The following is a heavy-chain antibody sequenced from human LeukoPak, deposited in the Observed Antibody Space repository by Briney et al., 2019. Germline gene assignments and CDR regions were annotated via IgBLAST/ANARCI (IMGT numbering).Heavy chain of an antibody. CDR3: ARELSSPFDY. CDR1: GFTFSSYS. J-gene: IGHJ4*02. CDR2: ISSSSSYI. D-gene: IGHD6-13*01. V-gene: IGHV3-21*01. Sequence: AGSLRLSCAASGFTFSSYSMNWVRQAPGKGLEWVSSISSSSSYIYYADSVKGRFTISRDNAKNSLYLQMNSLSGEDTAVYYCARELSSPFDYWGQGTVVTVSS.